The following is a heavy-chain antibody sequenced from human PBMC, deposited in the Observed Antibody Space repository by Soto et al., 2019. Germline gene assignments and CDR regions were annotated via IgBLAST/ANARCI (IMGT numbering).Heavy chain of an antibody. J-gene: IGHJ4*02. CDR1: GYTFTSYG. V-gene: IGHV1-18*01. Sequence: GASVKVSCKASGYTFTSYGISWVRQAPGQGLEWMGWISAYNGNTNYAQKLQGRVTMTTDTSTSTAYMELRSLRSDDTAVYYCVRDEGYCSSTSCPPVTSVYWGKGLLVTVSS. D-gene: IGHD2-2*01. CDR2: ISAYNGNT. CDR3: VRDEGYCSSTSCPPVTSVY.